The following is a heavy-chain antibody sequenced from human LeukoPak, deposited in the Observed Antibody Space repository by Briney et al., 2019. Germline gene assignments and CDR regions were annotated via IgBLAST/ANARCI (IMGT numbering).Heavy chain of an antibody. D-gene: IGHD2-2*02. J-gene: IGHJ5*02. Sequence: SENLSLTCTVSGGSISSYYWSWIRQPPGKGLEWIGYIYYSGSTNYNPSLKSRVTISVDTSKNQFSLKLSSVTAADTAVYYCARQSVDCSSTSCYTSWFDPWGQGTLVTVSS. CDR1: GGSISSYY. CDR2: IYYSGST. CDR3: ARQSVDCSSTSCYTSWFDP. V-gene: IGHV4-59*08.